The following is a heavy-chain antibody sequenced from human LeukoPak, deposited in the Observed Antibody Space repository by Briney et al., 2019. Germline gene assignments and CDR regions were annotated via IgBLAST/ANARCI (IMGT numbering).Heavy chain of an antibody. D-gene: IGHD3-9*01. V-gene: IGHV3-9*01. CDR3: ARETGPKYNWFDP. CDR1: GFTFDDYA. CDR2: ISWNSGSI. J-gene: IGHJ5*02. Sequence: PGRSLRLSCAASGFTFDDYAMHWVRQAPGKGLEWVSGISWNSGSIGYADSVKGRFTIPRDNAKNSLYLQMNSLRAEDTALYYCARETGPKYNWFDPWGQGTLVTVSS.